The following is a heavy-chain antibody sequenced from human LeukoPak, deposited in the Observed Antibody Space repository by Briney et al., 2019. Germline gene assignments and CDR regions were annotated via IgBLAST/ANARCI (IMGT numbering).Heavy chain of an antibody. CDR2: IYYSGYT. CDR3: ASSKTNGDSSGWYAWFDP. CDR1: GGSINSYY. V-gene: IGHV4-59*01. J-gene: IGHJ5*02. D-gene: IGHD6-19*01. Sequence: PSETLSLTCSVSGGSINSYYWSWIRQPPGKGLEWIGYIYYSGYTNYNPSLKSRVTISVDTSKNQFSLKLSSVTAADTAVYYCASSKTNGDSSGWYAWFDPWGQGTLVTVSS.